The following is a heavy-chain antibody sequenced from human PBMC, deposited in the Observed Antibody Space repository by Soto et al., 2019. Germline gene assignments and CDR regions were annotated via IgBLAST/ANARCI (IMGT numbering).Heavy chain of an antibody. V-gene: IGHV3-11*01. CDR3: AFLGAQEPPP. J-gene: IGHJ5*02. D-gene: IGHD3-16*01. Sequence: QVQLVESGGGLVKPGGSLRLSCAASGFTFSDYYMTWIRQAPGKGLEWVSYISSGGSNIYYADSVKGRFTISRDNAKNPLYWKWNSRGAEDRAVSYCAFLGAQEPPPGGQGTLVPV. CDR2: ISSGGSNI. CDR1: GFTFSDYY.